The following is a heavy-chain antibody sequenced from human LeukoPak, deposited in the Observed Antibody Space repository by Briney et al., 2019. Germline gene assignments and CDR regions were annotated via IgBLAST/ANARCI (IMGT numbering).Heavy chain of an antibody. CDR3: AGHTRGGYDYYYYYYMDV. V-gene: IGHV4-39*01. J-gene: IGHJ6*03. CDR1: GGSISSSSYY. CDR2: IYYSGST. Sequence: SETLSLTCTVSGGSISSSSYYWGWIRQPPGKGLEWIGSIYYSGSTYYNPSLKSRVAISVDTSKNQFSLKLSSVTAADTAVYYCAGHTRGGYDYYYYYYMDVWGKGTTVTVSS. D-gene: IGHD5-12*01.